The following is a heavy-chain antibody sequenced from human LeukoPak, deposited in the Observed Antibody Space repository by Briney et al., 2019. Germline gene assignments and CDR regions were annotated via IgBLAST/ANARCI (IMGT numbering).Heavy chain of an antibody. V-gene: IGHV4-4*03. CDR1: GGSISSNR. D-gene: IGHD3-22*01. Sequence: ESGPGLAKPPGPLSLTCAVSGGSISSNRWSWVRQPPGKGLEWIGEMYLSGTTHSNPSVKSRVTISIDKSKNQFFLNLSSVTAADTAVYYCAGLVGRYSSGLYYYYFDYWGQGTLVTVSS. CDR2: MYLSGTT. CDR3: AGLVGRYSSGLYYYYFDY. J-gene: IGHJ4*02.